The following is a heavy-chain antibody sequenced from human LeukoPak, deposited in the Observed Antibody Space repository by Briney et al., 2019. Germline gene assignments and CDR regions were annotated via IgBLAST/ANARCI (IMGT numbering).Heavy chain of an antibody. CDR3: ARSRLAVPALFDY. V-gene: IGHV4-31*03. Sequence: SETLSLTCTVSGGSISSGGYYWSWIRQHPGKGLEWIGYIYYSGSTYYNPSLKSRVTISVDTSKNQFSLKLSSVTAADTAVYYCARSRLAVPALFDYWGQGTLVTVSS. CDR2: IYYSGST. D-gene: IGHD2-2*01. CDR1: GGSISSGGYY. J-gene: IGHJ4*02.